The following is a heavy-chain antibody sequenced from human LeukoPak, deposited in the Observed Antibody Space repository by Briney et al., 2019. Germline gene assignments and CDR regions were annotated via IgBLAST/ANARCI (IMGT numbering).Heavy chain of an antibody. J-gene: IGHJ3*02. D-gene: IGHD2-21*01. CDR3: ARSVSWGLLVRDDAFDI. CDR2: IYYSGST. Sequence: PSETLSLTRTVSGGSISSFYWNWIRQPPGKGLEWIGDIYYSGSTNYNPSLKSRVTISVYTSKNQFSLKLSSVSAADTAVYYCARSVSWGLLVRDDAFDIWGQGTMVTVSS. CDR1: GGSISSFY. V-gene: IGHV4-59*01.